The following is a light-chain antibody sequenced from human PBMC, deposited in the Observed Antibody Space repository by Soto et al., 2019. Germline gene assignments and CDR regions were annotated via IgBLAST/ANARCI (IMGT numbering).Light chain of an antibody. J-gene: IGLJ2*01. Sequence: QSALTQPASVSGSPGQSITSSCSGTSSDIGNYDFVSWYQQVPGTAPKAMIYEVSSRPSGVSTRFSGSKSGNTASLTISGLQAEDEAYYYCSSYTTSTSFILFGGGTKATVL. CDR1: SSDIGNYDF. CDR2: EVS. CDR3: SSYTTSTSFIL. V-gene: IGLV2-14*01.